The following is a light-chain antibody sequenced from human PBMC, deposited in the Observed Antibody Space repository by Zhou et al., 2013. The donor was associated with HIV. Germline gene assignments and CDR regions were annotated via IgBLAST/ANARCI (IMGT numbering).Light chain of an antibody. CDR2: GNS. J-gene: IGLJ1*01. V-gene: IGLV1-40*01. Sequence: QSVLTQPPSVSGAPGQRVTISCTGSSSNIGAGYDVHWYQQLPGTAPKFLIYGNSNRPSGVPDRFSGSKSGTSASLAISGLQSEDEADYHCAAWDDSLNGYVFG. CDR1: SSNIGAGYD. CDR3: AAWDDSLNGYV.